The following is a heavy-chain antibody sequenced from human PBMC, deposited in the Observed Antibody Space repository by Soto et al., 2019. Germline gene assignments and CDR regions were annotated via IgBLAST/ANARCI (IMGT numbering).Heavy chain of an antibody. CDR1: GFTFSSYA. V-gene: IGHV3-30-3*01. CDR2: TSYDGSNK. J-gene: IGHJ4*02. D-gene: IGHD3-9*01. Sequence: SLRLSCVASGFTFSSYALHWVRQAPGKGLEWVAVTSYDGSNKYYADSVEGRFTISRDNSKNTLYLQTSSLTTEDTAMYYCARDWETSATGLIDSWGQGTLVTVPQ. CDR3: ARDWETSATGLIDS.